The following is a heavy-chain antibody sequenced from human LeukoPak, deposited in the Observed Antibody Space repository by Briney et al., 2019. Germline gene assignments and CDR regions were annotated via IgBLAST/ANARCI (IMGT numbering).Heavy chain of an antibody. D-gene: IGHD4-11*01. Sequence: GGSLRLSWGASGFTVSSYAMSWVRQAPGEGLEWVSAISGSGGSTYYADSVKGRVTISRDNSQHTLYLQMNSLRAEDTAVYYCAKDQFRELQYADYWGQGTLATVSS. J-gene: IGHJ4*02. V-gene: IGHV3-23*01. CDR3: AKDQFRELQYADY. CDR1: GFTVSSYA. CDR2: ISGSGGST.